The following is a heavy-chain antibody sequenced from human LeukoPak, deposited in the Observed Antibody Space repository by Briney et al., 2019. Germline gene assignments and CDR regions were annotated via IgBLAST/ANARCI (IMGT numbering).Heavy chain of an antibody. D-gene: IGHD3-22*01. CDR1: GGSFSGYY. CDR2: INHSGST. J-gene: IGHJ4*02. CDR3: ARGRINVVKKPFDY. V-gene: IGHV4-34*01. Sequence: PSETLSLTCAVYGGSFSGYYWSWIRQPPGKGLEWIGEINHSGSTNYNPSLKSRVIISVDTSKNQFSLKLSSVTAADTAAYYCARGRINVVKKPFDYWGQGTLVTVSS.